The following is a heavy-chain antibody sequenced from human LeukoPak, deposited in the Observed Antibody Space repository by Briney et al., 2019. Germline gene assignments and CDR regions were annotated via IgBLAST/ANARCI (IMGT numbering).Heavy chain of an antibody. Sequence: ALVKVSCKASGYTFTGYYMHWVRQAPGQGLEWMGWINPNSGGTNYAQKFQGRVTMTRDTSISTAYMELSRLRSDDTAVYHCAREGTIQRGMTGWFDPWGQGTLVTVSS. V-gene: IGHV1-2*02. D-gene: IGHD7-27*01. CDR3: AREGTIQRGMTGWFDP. CDR2: INPNSGGT. J-gene: IGHJ5*02. CDR1: GYTFTGYY.